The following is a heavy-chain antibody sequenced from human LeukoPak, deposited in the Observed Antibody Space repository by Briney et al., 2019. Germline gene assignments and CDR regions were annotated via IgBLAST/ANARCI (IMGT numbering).Heavy chain of an antibody. CDR1: GGSISSRVYY. V-gene: IGHV4-39*01. CDR2: VYYTGST. CDR3: ARLPRRIVGDTADDAFDI. J-gene: IGHJ3*02. Sequence: KPSETLSLTCTVSGGSISSRVYYWGWIRQPPGKGLEWIGTVYYTGSTYYSPSLKSRVIISIDTSKNQFSLKLNSVTATDTAVYYCARLPRRIVGDTADDAFDIWGQGTMVTVSS. D-gene: IGHD1-26*01.